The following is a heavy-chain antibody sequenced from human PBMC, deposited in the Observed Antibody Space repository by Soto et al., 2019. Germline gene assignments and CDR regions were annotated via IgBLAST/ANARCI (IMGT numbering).Heavy chain of an antibody. D-gene: IGHD3-3*01. CDR3: AASLGYYDFWSGYLRGYGMDV. Sequence: SVKVSCKASGFTSTSSAVQWVRQARGQRLEWIGWIVVGSGNTNYAQKFQERVTITRDMSTSTAYMELSSLISEDTAVYYCAASLGYYDFWSGYLRGYGMDVWGQGTTVTVSS. J-gene: IGHJ6*02. CDR2: IVVGSGNT. CDR1: GFTSTSSA. V-gene: IGHV1-58*01.